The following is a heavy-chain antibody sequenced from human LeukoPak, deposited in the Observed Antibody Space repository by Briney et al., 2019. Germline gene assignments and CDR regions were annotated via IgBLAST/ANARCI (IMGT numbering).Heavy chain of an antibody. D-gene: IGHD3-3*01. CDR2: ISSSSSYI. CDR1: GFTFSSYS. V-gene: IGHV3-21*01. J-gene: IGHJ4*02. Sequence: SGGSLRLSCAASGFTFSSYSMNWVRQAPGKGLEWVSSISSSSSYIYYADSVKGRFTISRDNAKNSLYLQMNSLRAEDTAVYYCARDEEGYYDFWSGYYTGIATFDYWGQGTLVTVSS. CDR3: ARDEEGYYDFWSGYYTGIATFDY.